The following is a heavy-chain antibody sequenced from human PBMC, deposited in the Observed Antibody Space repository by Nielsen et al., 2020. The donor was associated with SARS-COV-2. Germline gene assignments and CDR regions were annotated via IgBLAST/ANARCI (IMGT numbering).Heavy chain of an antibody. D-gene: IGHD2-21*01. CDR2: ISWNSGSI. J-gene: IGHJ6*02. V-gene: IGHV3-9*01. CDR3: ARLPSLWDYYYYGMDV. Sequence: GGSLRLSCAASGFTFDDYAMHWVRQAPGKGLEWVSGISWNSGSIGYADSVKGRFTISRDNAKNSLYLQMNSLRAEDTALYYCARLPSLWDYYYYGMDVWGQGTTVTVSS. CDR1: GFTFDDYA.